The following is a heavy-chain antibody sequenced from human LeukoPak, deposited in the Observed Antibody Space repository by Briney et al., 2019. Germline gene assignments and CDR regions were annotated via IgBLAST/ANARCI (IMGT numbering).Heavy chain of an antibody. CDR1: GFTSSSYW. CDR2: INSDGSST. V-gene: IGHV3-74*01. J-gene: IGHJ4*02. D-gene: IGHD6-19*01. Sequence: GGSLRLSCAASGFTSSSYWMHWVRQAPGKGLVWVSRINSDGSSTSYADSVKGRFTISRDNAKNTLYLQMNSLRAEDTAVYYCARDGRAVAGFYYFDYWGQGTLVTVPS. CDR3: ARDGRAVAGFYYFDY.